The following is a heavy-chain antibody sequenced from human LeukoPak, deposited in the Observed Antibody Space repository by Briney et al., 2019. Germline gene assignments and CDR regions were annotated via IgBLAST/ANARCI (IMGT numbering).Heavy chain of an antibody. V-gene: IGHV4-34*01. D-gene: IGHD6-19*01. CDR1: GGAFSGYY. Sequence: SETLSLTCAVYGGAFSGYYWRWIRQPPGKGLEWIGEINHSGSTNYNPSLQSRATLSVDTSKNQFSLKLSSVTAADTAVYYCARGGGSGWKRTIYWYFDLWGRGTLVTVSS. J-gene: IGHJ2*01. CDR2: INHSGST. CDR3: ARGGGSGWKRTIYWYFDL.